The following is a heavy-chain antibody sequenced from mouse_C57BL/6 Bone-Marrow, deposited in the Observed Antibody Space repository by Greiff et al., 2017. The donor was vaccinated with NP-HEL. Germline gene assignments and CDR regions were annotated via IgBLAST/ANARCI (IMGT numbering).Heavy chain of an antibody. J-gene: IGHJ2*01. CDR1: GFTFSSYA. Sequence: EVKLVESGGGLVKPVGSLKLSCAASGFTFSSYAMSWVRQTPEKRLEWVATISDGGSYTYYPDNVKGRFTISRDNAKNNLYLQMSHLKSEDTAMYYCARDRTTVLDYWGQGTTLTVSS. CDR2: ISDGGSYT. V-gene: IGHV5-4*01. D-gene: IGHD1-1*01. CDR3: ARDRTTVLDY.